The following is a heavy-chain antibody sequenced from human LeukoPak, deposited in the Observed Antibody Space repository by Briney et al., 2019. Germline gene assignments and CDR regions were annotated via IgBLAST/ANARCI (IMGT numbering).Heavy chain of an antibody. D-gene: IGHD2-21*02. CDR2: INPSGGST. Sequence: ASVKVSCKASGYAFTSYYMHWVRQAPGQGLEWMGIINPSGGSTSYAQKFQGRVTMTRDTSTSTVYMELSSLRSEDTAVYYCARDHYHKIHSVMVTAPDYWGQGTLVIVSS. J-gene: IGHJ4*02. V-gene: IGHV1-46*01. CDR1: GYAFTSYY. CDR3: ARDHYHKIHSVMVTAPDY.